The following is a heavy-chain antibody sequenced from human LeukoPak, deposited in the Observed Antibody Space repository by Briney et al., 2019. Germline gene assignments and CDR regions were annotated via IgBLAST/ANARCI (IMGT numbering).Heavy chain of an antibody. D-gene: IGHD3-22*01. Sequence: GSVKVSCKASGYTFTGYYMHWVRQAPGQGLEWMGWINPNSGGTNYAQNFQGRVTMTTDTSTSTAHMELRSLRVDDTAVYYCARSLMSRGYHLSFDYWGQGTLVTVSS. CDR2: INPNSGGT. CDR1: GYTFTGYY. CDR3: ARSLMSRGYHLSFDY. J-gene: IGHJ4*02. V-gene: IGHV1-2*02.